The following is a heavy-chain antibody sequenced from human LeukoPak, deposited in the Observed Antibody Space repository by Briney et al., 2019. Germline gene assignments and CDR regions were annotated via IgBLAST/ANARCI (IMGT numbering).Heavy chain of an antibody. D-gene: IGHD2-2*01. Sequence: GGSLRRSCAGSGFTFDGYAMHWVRQAPGKGLEWVSGISWNSGSIGYADSGKGRFTISRDNAKNSLYLQMNSLRAEDTALYYCAKGGYCSSTSCPNWFDPWGQGTLVTVSS. CDR2: ISWNSGSI. CDR3: AKGGYCSSTSCPNWFDP. CDR1: GFTFDGYA. V-gene: IGHV3-9*01. J-gene: IGHJ5*02.